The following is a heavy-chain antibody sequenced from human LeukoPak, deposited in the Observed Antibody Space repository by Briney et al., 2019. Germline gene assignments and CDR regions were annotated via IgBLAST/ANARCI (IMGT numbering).Heavy chain of an antibody. Sequence: SETLSLTCTASGGSISSSSYYWGWIRQPPGKGLEWIGNIYYSGSTYYSPSLKSRVTISVDTSKNQFSLKLSSVTAADTAVYYCASGYDNSGYYYVPDYWGQGTLVTVSS. CDR3: ASGYDNSGYYYVPDY. J-gene: IGHJ4*02. D-gene: IGHD3-22*01. CDR2: IYYSGST. V-gene: IGHV4-39*01. CDR1: GGSISSSSYY.